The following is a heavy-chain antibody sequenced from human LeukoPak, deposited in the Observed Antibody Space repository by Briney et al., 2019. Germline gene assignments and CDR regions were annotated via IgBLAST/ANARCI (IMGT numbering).Heavy chain of an antibody. CDR3: AREKDFSLWDAAVDY. V-gene: IGHV4-30-4*07. D-gene: IGHD3-3*01. CDR1: GGSISSGGYS. J-gene: IGHJ4*02. Sequence: SETLSLTCAVSGGSISSGGYSWSWIRQPPGKGLEWIGHISYSGSTYQNPSLKSRVSISPDTSKNQFSLKLSSVTAADTAVYYCAREKDFSLWDAAVDYWGQGTLVTVSS. CDR2: ISYSGST.